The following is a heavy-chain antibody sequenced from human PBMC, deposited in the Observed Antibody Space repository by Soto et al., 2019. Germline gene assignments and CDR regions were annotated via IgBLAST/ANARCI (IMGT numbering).Heavy chain of an antibody. CDR3: ARWTSMTPPGGLDY. J-gene: IGHJ4*02. V-gene: IGHV3-33*03. CDR2: IWFDGSNV. Sequence: QVQLMESGGGVVQPGRSLRLSCAASGFTFSGHGMHWVRQAPGKGLEWVGFIWFDGSNVDYTDSVKGRFTISRDNFRNMLYLQMNSLRAEDTSVYYCARWTSMTPPGGLDYWGQGTLVTVSS. CDR1: GFTFSGHG. D-gene: IGHD3-16*01.